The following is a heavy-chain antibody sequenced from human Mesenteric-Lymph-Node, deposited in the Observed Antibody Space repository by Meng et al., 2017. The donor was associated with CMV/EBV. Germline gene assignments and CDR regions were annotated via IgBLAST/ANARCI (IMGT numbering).Heavy chain of an antibody. Sequence: GESLKISCAASGFTFSNAWMSWVRQAPGKGLEWVATIWPDGTKKYYADAVEGRFTISRDNSKDTVYLQMNSLRAEDTAVYYCAKQGNGFRWHDHWGQGTLVTVSS. CDR3: AKQGNGFRWHDH. CDR1: GFTFSNAW. CDR2: IWPDGTKK. V-gene: IGHV3-33*06. D-gene: IGHD3-3*01. J-gene: IGHJ5*02.